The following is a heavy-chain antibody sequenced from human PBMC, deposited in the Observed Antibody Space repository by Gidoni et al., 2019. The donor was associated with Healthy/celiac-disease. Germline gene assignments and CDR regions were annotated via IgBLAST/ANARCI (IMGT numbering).Heavy chain of an antibody. CDR3: ARGDGGYLPPFDH. CDR2: SSGSGAGT. V-gene: IGHV3-23*01. D-gene: IGHD2-15*01. CDR1: GFTFSTFA. Sequence: VQLLESGGGLVQPGGSLRLSCVASGFTFSTFAMNWVRQAPGKGLELVSTSSGSGAGTYYADSVEGRFTISRDNSKNTIYLQMSSLRVEDTAVYFCARGDGGYLPPFDHWGQGTLVTVSS. J-gene: IGHJ4*02.